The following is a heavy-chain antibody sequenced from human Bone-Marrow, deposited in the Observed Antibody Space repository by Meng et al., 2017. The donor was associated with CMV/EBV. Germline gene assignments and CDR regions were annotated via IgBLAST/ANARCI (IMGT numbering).Heavy chain of an antibody. V-gene: IGHV3-23*01. CDR1: GFTFSSHA. D-gene: IGHD3-22*01. CDR2: ISGSGGST. J-gene: IGHJ6*02. CDR3: AKVWDSSGYLLYGEVGYGMDV. Sequence: GKSLKISCAASGFTFSSHAMSWVRQAPGKGLEWVSAISGSGGSTYYADSVKGRFTISRDNSKNTLYLQMNSLRAEDTAVYYCAKVWDSSGYLLYGEVGYGMDVWGQGTTVTVSS.